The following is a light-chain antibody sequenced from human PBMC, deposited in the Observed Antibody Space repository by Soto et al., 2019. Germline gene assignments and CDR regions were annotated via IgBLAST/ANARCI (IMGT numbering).Light chain of an antibody. V-gene: IGKV3-20*01. Sequence: EIVLTQSPGTLSLSPGERATLSCRASQSVSSSYLAWYQQKPGQAPRLLIYGASSRATDIPDRFSGSGSGTDFTLTISRLEQEDFAMYYCQLYGTSRTFGQGPKVDIK. CDR1: QSVSSSY. J-gene: IGKJ1*01. CDR2: GAS. CDR3: QLYGTSRT.